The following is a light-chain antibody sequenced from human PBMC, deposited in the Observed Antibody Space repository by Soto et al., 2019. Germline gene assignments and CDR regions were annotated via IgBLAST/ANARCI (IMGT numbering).Light chain of an antibody. CDR2: DTS. CDR1: QSISSK. V-gene: IGKV3-15*01. Sequence: ELVMTQSPATLSMSLGERATLSCRASQSISSKLAWYQQKSGQAPRLLISDTSTRATGIPARFSGSGSGTEFTLTISSLQSEDFAVYYCHQYSDWPPGTFGQGTKVDIK. CDR3: HQYSDWPPGT. J-gene: IGKJ2*01.